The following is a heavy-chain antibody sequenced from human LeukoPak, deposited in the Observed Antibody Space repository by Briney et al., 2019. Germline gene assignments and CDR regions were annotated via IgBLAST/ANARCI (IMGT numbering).Heavy chain of an antibody. V-gene: IGHV4-39*07. Sequence: SETLSLTCTVSGGSISSGDYYWSWIRQPPGKGLEWIGEVNHSGSTNYNPSLKSRVTISVDTSKNQFSLKLSSVTAADTAVYYCAIRVVRVNGMGVWAQGTTVTVSS. J-gene: IGHJ6*02. CDR1: GGSISSGDYY. CDR3: AIRVVRVNGMGV. CDR2: VNHSGST. D-gene: IGHD2-21*01.